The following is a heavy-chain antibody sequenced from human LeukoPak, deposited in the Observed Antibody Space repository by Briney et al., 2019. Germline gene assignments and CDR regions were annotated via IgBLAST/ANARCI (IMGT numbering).Heavy chain of an antibody. CDR1: GFTFSSYS. D-gene: IGHD2-21*01. V-gene: IGHV3-21*01. J-gene: IGHJ4*02. CDR3: ARGSFCGGDCYLGFDY. Sequence: GGSLRLSCAASGFTFSSYSMNWVRQAPGKGLEWVSSISCSSSYIYYADSVKGRFTISRDNAKNSLYLQMNSLRAEDTAVYYCARGSFCGGDCYLGFDYWGQGTLVTVSS. CDR2: ISCSSSYI.